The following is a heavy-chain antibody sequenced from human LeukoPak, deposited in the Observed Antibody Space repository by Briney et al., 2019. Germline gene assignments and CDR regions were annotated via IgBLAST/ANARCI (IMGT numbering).Heavy chain of an antibody. Sequence: GGSLRLSCAASGFTFSDYYMSWIRQAPGKGLEWVSYISSSSYTNYADSVKGRFTISRDNAKISLYLQMNSLRAEDTAVYYCARGGYCSGGSCYLGAFDIWGQGTMVTVSS. J-gene: IGHJ3*02. CDR1: GFTFSDYY. V-gene: IGHV3-11*06. CDR2: ISSSSYT. CDR3: ARGGYCSGGSCYLGAFDI. D-gene: IGHD2-15*01.